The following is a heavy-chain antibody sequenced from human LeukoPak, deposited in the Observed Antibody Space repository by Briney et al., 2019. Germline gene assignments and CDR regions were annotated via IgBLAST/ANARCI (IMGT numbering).Heavy chain of an antibody. Sequence: ILYDGSNKYDADSVKRRFTISRDNYKNTLYLQMNSLRVEDTAVYYCARVSGSSVRDQFDYWGQGTLVTVSS. CDR2: ILYDGSNK. D-gene: IGHD2-15*01. CDR3: ARVSGSSVRDQFDY. V-gene: IGHV3-33*01. J-gene: IGHJ4*02.